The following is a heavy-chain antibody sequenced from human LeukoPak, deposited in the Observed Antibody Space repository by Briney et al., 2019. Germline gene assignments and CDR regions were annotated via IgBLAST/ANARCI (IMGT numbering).Heavy chain of an antibody. D-gene: IGHD3-10*01. V-gene: IGHV1-18*01. CDR2: ISTYYGNT. CDR1: GYTFTSYG. J-gene: IGHJ4*02. Sequence: ASVKVSCKASGYTFTSYGFSWVRQAPGQGLEWMGWISTYYGNTNYAQKLQDRVTMTTDTSTSTAYMELASLRSDDTAVYYCARVYSTNYYGSGDRPFLFDYWGQGTVVTVSS. CDR3: ARVYSTNYYGSGDRPFLFDY.